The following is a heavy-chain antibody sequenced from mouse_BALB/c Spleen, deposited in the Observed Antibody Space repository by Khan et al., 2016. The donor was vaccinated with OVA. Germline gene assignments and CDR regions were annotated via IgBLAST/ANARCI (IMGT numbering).Heavy chain of an antibody. V-gene: IGHV1-5*01. Sequence: VQLQQSGTVLARPGASVKMSCKASGYTFTNYWMHWVKQRPGQGLEWIGTIFPGNSDTNYNQKLPGKAKLTAVTSTSTAYMELSSLTNEDSAVYYCARNGFGNYEIWDYWGQGTTLTVSS. J-gene: IGHJ2*01. CDR3: ARNGFGNYEIWDY. D-gene: IGHD2-1*01. CDR1: GYTFTNYW. CDR2: IFPGNSDT.